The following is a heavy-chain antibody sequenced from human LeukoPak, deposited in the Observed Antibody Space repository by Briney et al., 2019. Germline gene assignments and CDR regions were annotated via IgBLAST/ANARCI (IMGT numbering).Heavy chain of an antibody. J-gene: IGHJ3*02. CDR1: GGSFSGYY. D-gene: IGHD6-6*01. CDR2: INHSGST. V-gene: IGHV4-34*01. CDR3: ANSIAAPGDAFDI. Sequence: KPSETLSLTCAVYGGSFSGYYWSWIRQPPGKGLEWIGEINHSGSTNYNPSLKSRVTISVDTSKNQFSLKLSSVTAADTAVYYCANSIAAPGDAFDIWGQGTMVTVSS.